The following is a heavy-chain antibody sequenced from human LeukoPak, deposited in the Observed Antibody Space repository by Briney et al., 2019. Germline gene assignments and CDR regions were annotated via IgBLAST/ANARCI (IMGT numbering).Heavy chain of an antibody. J-gene: IGHJ5*02. V-gene: IGHV3-23*01. CDR1: GFTFSSYA. Sequence: GGSLRLSCAASGFTFSSYAMSWVRQAPGKGLEWVSGISGSGGSTYYADSVKGRFTISRDNSKYTLYLQMNSLRAEDTAVYYCATDNYYDSSGDPPPGSWSDPWGQGTLVTVSS. CDR2: ISGSGGST. CDR3: ATDNYYDSSGDPPPGSWSDP. D-gene: IGHD3-22*01.